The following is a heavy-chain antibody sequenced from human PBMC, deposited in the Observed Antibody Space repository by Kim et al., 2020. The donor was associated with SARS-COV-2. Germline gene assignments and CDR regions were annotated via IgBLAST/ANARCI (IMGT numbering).Heavy chain of an antibody. J-gene: IGHJ4*02. V-gene: IGHV3-23*01. CDR3: AKDVHFDFWSGYYWDY. Sequence: DSVKGRFTISRDNSKNPLYLQMNSLGAEDTAVYYCAKDVHFDFWSGYYWDYWGQGTLVTVSS. D-gene: IGHD3-3*01.